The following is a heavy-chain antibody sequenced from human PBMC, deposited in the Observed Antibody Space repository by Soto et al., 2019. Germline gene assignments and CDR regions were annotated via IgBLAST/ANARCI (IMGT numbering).Heavy chain of an antibody. J-gene: IGHJ6*02. CDR3: ARDKDRRHLGGNYYSAMDA. Sequence: QVQLVQSGAEVKKPGSSVTVSCKASGGTFGNSAISWVRQAPGQGLEWMGGINPIFPTPDYAQKFQGRVTITADESTHTAYLELSRLRSEDTAVYYCARDKDRRHLGGNYYSAMDAWGQGTTVTVS. CDR2: INPIFPTP. V-gene: IGHV1-69*12. CDR1: GGTFGNSA.